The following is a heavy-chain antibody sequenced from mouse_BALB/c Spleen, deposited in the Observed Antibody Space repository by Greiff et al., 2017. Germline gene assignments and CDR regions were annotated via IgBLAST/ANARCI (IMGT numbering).Heavy chain of an antibody. CDR2: ISSGSSTI. D-gene: IGHD1-1*01. CDR1: GFTFSSFG. J-gene: IGHJ4*01. V-gene: IGHV5-17*02. Sequence: EVQLVESGGGLVQPGGSRKLSCAASGFTFSSFGMHWVRQAPEKGLEWVAYISSGSSTIYYADTVKGRFTISRDNPKNTLFLQMTSLRSEDTAMYYCAARSSYDYYAMDYWGQGTSVTVSS. CDR3: AARSSYDYYAMDY.